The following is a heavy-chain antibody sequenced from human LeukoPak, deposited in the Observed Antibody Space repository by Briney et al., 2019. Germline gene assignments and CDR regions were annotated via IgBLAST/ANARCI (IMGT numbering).Heavy chain of an antibody. J-gene: IGHJ5*02. V-gene: IGHV1-2*02. CDR3: AIGGYIAARRGDWFDP. Sequence: ASVKASCKASGYTFTGYYMHWVRQAPGQGLEWMGWINPNSGGTNYAQKFQGRVTMTRDTSISTAYMELSRLRSDDTAVYYCAIGGYIAARRGDWFDPWGQGTLVTVSS. D-gene: IGHD6-6*01. CDR1: GYTFTGYY. CDR2: INPNSGGT.